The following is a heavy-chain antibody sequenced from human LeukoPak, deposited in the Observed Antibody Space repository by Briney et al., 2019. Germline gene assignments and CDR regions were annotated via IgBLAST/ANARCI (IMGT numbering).Heavy chain of an antibody. CDR3: ATRWVLTGEPY. J-gene: IGHJ4*02. V-gene: IGHV4-4*02. Sequence: SETLSLTCAVSGGSISSTEWYTWVRQPPGQGLEWIGEIHHSGGTNYNVSLKSRVTISLDKSKNQFSLDLTSMTAADTAVYYCATRWVLTGEPYWGQGTLVTVSS. CDR1: GGSISSTEW. CDR2: IHHSGGT. D-gene: IGHD7-27*01.